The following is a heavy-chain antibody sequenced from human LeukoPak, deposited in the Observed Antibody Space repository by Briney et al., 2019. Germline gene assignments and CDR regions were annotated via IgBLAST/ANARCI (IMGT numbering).Heavy chain of an antibody. CDR3: ARGGSGSGYLYYFDS. D-gene: IGHD3-10*01. V-gene: IGHV1-2*06. J-gene: IGHJ4*02. Sequence: ASVKVSCKASGYSFIDYSMHWVRQAPGQGLEWMGRINSNSGGTSYAQNFQGRVTMTRDTSISTAYMEVSGLTSDDTAVYYCARGGSGSGYLYYFDSWGQGTLVSVSS. CDR1: GYSFIDYS. CDR2: INSNSGGT.